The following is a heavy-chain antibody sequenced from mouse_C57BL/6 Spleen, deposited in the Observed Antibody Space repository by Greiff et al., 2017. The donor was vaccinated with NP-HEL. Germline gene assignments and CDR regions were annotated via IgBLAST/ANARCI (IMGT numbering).Heavy chain of an antibody. V-gene: IGHV1-20*01. CDR1: GYSFTGYF. CDR2: INPYNGDT. CDR3: AREEGITKGYFDV. J-gene: IGHJ1*03. D-gene: IGHD1-1*01. Sequence: VHVKQSGPELVKPGDSVKISCKASGYSFTGYFMNWVMQSHGKSLEWIGRINPYNGDTFYNQKFKGKATLTVDKSSSTAHMELRSLTSEDSAVYYCAREEGITKGYFDVWGTGTTVTVSS.